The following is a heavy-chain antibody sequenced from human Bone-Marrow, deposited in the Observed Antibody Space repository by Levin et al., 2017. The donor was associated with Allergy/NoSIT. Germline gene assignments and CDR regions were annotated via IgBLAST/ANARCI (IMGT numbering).Heavy chain of an antibody. J-gene: IGHJ6*02. D-gene: IGHD6-13*01. CDR2: ISYDGSNK. CDR1: GFTFSSYG. Sequence: GGSLRLSCAASGFTFSSYGMHWVRQAPGKGLEWVAVISYDGSNKYYADSVKGRFTISRDNSKNTLYLQMNSLRAEDTAVYYCAKDQYSSSWDYMDVWGQGTTVTVSS. V-gene: IGHV3-30*18. CDR3: AKDQYSSSWDYMDV.